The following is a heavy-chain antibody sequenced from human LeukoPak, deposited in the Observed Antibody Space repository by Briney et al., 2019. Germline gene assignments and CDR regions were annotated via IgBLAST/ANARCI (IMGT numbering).Heavy chain of an antibody. J-gene: IGHJ4*02. V-gene: IGHV4-30-2*01. CDR2: IYHSGST. CDR1: GGSISRGGYS. CDR3: ARVSIVGGYYFDY. Sequence: SETLSLTCAVSGGSISRGGYSWSWIRQPPGKGLEWIGYIYHSGSTYYNPSLKSRVTISVDRSKNQFSLKLSSVTAADTAVHYCARVSIVGGYYFDYWGQGTLVTVSS. D-gene: IGHD2-15*01.